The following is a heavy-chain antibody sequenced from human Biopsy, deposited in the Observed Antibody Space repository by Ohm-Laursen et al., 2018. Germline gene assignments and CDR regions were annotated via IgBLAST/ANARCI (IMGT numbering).Heavy chain of an antibody. CDR2: SIPILGTG. D-gene: IGHD3-9*01. J-gene: IGHJ1*01. Sequence: SSVKVSCKAPGGTFSNYGVNWVRQAPGQGLEWLGGSIPILGTGNYAQKFQDRVTVAADTSTSTATMELRSLRSNDTAVYYCATKLTGYFHHWGQGTLVIVSS. V-gene: IGHV1-69*06. CDR1: GGTFSNYG. CDR3: ATKLTGYFHH.